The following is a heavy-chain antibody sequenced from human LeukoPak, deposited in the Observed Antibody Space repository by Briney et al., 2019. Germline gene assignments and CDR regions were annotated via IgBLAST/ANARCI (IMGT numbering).Heavy chain of an antibody. J-gene: IGHJ4*02. CDR2: IHFSGGA. V-gene: IGHV4-39*07. CDR3: ARGPTIFWY. D-gene: IGHD3-9*01. Sequence: SETLSLTCTVSGGSISSSNYFWGWIRQPPGKGLEWIGSIHFSGGAYYNPSLKSRVTISVDTSKNQFSLKLSSVTAADTAVYYCARGPTIFWYWGQGTLVTVSS. CDR1: GGSISSSNYF.